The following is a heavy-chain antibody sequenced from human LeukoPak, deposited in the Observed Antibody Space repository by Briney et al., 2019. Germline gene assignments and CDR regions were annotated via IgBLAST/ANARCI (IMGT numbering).Heavy chain of an antibody. J-gene: IGHJ4*02. D-gene: IGHD3-10*01. CDR3: ARQKGYYSRGFDY. CDR2: INHSGST. Sequence: PSETLSLTCAVYGGSFSGYYWSWVRQPPGKGLEWIGEINHSGSTNYNPSLKSRVTISVDTSKNQFSLKLSSVTAADTAVYYCARQKGYYSRGFDYWGQGTLVTVSS. CDR1: GGSFSGYY. V-gene: IGHV4-34*01.